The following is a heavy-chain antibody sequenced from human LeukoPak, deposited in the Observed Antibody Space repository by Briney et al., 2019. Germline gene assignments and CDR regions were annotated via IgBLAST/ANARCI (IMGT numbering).Heavy chain of an antibody. CDR2: LSGRGITT. J-gene: IGHJ4*01. CDR1: GFTFSNSA. D-gene: IGHD6-19*01. Sequence: GALRLSCAASGFTFSNSAMSWVRQASGKGLGWVSTLSGRGITTYYADSVKRRFTISRDNSKNTLYLQMNSLRAEDTAVYYCAKGIYSSGWSYFDYWGHGTLVTVSS. CDR3: AKGIYSSGWSYFDY. V-gene: IGHV3-23*01.